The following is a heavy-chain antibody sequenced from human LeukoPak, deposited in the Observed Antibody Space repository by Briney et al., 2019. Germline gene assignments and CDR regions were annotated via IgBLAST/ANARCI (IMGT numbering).Heavy chain of an antibody. CDR3: AGTLGYCSSTSCQRAFDI. J-gene: IGHJ3*02. V-gene: IGHV1-69*13. Sequence: GASVKVSCKASGGTFSSYAISWVRQAPGQGLEWMGGIIPIFGTANYAQKFQGRVTITADESTSTAYMELSSLRSEDTAVYYCAGTLGYCSSTSCQRAFDIWGQGTMVTVSS. CDR2: IIPIFGTA. CDR1: GGTFSSYA. D-gene: IGHD2-2*01.